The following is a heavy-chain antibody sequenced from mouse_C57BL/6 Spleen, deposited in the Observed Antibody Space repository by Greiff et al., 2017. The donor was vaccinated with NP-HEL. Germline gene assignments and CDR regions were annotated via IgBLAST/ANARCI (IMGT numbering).Heavy chain of an antibody. Sequence: QVQLQQPGAELVRPGTSVKLSCKASGYTFTSYWMQWVKQRPGQGLEWIGVIDPSDSYTNYNQKFKGKATLTVDTSSSTAYMQLSSLTSEDSAVYYCAREGVDYWGQGTTLTVSS. J-gene: IGHJ2*01. V-gene: IGHV1-59*01. CDR2: IDPSDSYT. CDR3: AREGVDY. CDR1: GYTFTSYW.